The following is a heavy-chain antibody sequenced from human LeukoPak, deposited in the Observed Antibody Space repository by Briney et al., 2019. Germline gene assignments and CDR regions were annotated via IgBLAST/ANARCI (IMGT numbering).Heavy chain of an antibody. CDR1: GYRFTSYW. CDR3: ARPLANGPVRS. D-gene: IGHD4-11*01. V-gene: IGHV5-51*01. CDR2: IYPGDSDT. Sequence: GESLKISCKGSGYRFTSYWIDWVRQMPGKGLEWMGSIYPGDSDTKYSPSFQGQVTISADKSISTAYLQWSSLKASDTATYYCARPLANGPVRSWGQGTLVAVSS. J-gene: IGHJ5*02.